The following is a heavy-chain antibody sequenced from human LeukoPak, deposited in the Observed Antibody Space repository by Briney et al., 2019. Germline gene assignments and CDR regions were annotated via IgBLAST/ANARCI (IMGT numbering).Heavy chain of an antibody. D-gene: IGHD3-10*01. Sequence: GASVKVSCKASGYTFTGYYMHRVRQAPGQGLEWMGWINPNSGGTNYAQKFQGRVTMTRDTSISTAYMELSRLRSDDTAVYYCARVTVSGSYWLLDYWGQGTLVTVSS. V-gene: IGHV1-2*02. CDR3: ARVTVSGSYWLLDY. J-gene: IGHJ4*02. CDR2: INPNSGGT. CDR1: GYTFTGYY.